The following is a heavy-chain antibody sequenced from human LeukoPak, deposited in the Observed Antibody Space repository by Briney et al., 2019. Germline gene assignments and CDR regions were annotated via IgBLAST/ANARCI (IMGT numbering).Heavy chain of an antibody. D-gene: IGHD6-19*01. CDR1: GYTFTSYG. CDR2: ISAYNGNT. CDR3: ARDALALIAVAGTGDY. Sequence: ASVKVSCKASGYTFTSYGISWVRQAPGQGLEWMVWISAYNGNTNYAQKLQGRVTMTTDTSTSTAYMELRSLRSDDTAVYYCARDALALIAVAGTGDYWGQGTLVTVSS. J-gene: IGHJ4*02. V-gene: IGHV1-18*01.